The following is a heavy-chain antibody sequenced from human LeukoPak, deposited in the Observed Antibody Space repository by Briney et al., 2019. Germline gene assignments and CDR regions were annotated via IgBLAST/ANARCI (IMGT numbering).Heavy chain of an antibody. CDR2: INHSGST. J-gene: IGHJ6*03. CDR1: GGSFSGYY. CDR3: ARRTVVPAAPWDYYYYHYMDV. V-gene: IGHV4-34*01. D-gene: IGHD2-2*01. Sequence: SETLSLTCAVYGGSFSGYYWSWIRQPPGKGLEWIGEINHSGSTNYNPSLKSRVTISVDTSKNQFSLKLSSVTAADTAVYYSARRTVVPAAPWDYYYYHYMDVWGKGTTVTVSS.